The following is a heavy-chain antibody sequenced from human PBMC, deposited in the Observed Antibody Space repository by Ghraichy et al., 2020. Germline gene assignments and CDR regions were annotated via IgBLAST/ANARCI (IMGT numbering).Heavy chain of an antibody. D-gene: IGHD2-15*01. CDR1: GFTFSSYA. CDR3: ANSYWGYCSGGSCNSKDY. CDR2: ISYDGSNK. V-gene: IGHV3-30-3*01. J-gene: IGHJ4*02. Sequence: GGSLRLSCAASGFTFSSYAMHWVRQAPGKGLEWVAVISYDGSNKYYADSVKGRFTISRDNSKNTLYLQMNSLRAEDTAVYYCANSYWGYCSGGSCNSKDYWGQGTLVTVSS.